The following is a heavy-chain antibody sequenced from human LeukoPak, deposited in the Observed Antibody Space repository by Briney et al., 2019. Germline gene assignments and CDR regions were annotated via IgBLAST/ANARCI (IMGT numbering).Heavy chain of an antibody. J-gene: IGHJ5*02. CDR1: GGSISSSSYY. CDR3: ATHAYSYGYH. D-gene: IGHD5-18*01. CDR2: IYYSGST. V-gene: IGHV4-39*01. Sequence: PSETLSLTCTVSGGSISSSSYYWGWIRQPPGKGLEWIGSIYYSGSTYYNPSLKSRVTISVDTSKNQFSLKLCSVTAADTAVYYCATHAYSYGYHWGQGTLVTVSS.